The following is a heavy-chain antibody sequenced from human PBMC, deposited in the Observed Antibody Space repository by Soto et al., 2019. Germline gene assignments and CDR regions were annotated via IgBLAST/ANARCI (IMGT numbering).Heavy chain of an antibody. V-gene: IGHV3-9*01. J-gene: IGHJ6*03. Sequence: EVQLVESGGTLVQTGRSLRLSCAASGFSFDEYAMHWVRQVPGKGLEWVSGVSWNSGTVGYGDSVKGRFTISRDNDKNSLYLQMNSLRAEDTAMYYWAKGFCSSAKCYTYSYMDVWGKGTAVTVSS. D-gene: IGHD2-2*01. CDR2: VSWNSGTV. CDR3: AKGFCSSAKCYTYSYMDV. CDR1: GFSFDEYA.